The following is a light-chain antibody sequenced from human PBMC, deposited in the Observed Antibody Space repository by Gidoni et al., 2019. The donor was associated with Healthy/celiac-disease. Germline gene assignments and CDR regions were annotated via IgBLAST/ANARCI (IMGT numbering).Light chain of an antibody. CDR3: SSYTSSSTLV. J-gene: IGLJ2*01. CDR2: DVS. V-gene: IGLV2-14*01. CDR1: SSDDGGYNS. Sequence: QPALTQPAPASGSPGQSITISCTGTSSDDGGYNSVSWYQQHPGKAPKLMIYDVSNRPSGVSNRFSGSKSGNTASLTSSGLQAEDEADYYCSSYTSSSTLVFGGGTKLTVL.